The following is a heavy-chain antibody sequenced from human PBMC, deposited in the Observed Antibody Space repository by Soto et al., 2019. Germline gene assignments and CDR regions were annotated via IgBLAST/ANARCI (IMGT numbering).Heavy chain of an antibody. Sequence: EGTLRRSCAASGFTLSSDTMSWVRQAPGTGLEWVSAISGTGVSSDYADSVKGRFTISRDNSKNTVFLQMNSLRAEDTTVYSGAKGVYRMVVMDVWGQGTTVTVSS. V-gene: IGHV3-23*01. CDR3: AKGVYRMVVMDV. CDR2: ISGTGVSS. J-gene: IGHJ6*02. CDR1: GFTLSSDT. D-gene: IGHD3-22*01.